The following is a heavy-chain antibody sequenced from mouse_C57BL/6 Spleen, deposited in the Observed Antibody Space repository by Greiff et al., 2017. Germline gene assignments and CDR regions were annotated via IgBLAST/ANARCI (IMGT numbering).Heavy chain of an antibody. V-gene: IGHV2-5*01. CDR1: GFSLTSYG. Sequence: QVQLQQSGPGLVQPSQSLSITCTVSGFSLTSYGVHWVRQSPGKGLEWLGVIWRGGSTDYNAAFMSRLSITKDNSKSQVFFKMSSLQADDTAIYYCAKSPGWLLHDYAMDYWGQGTSVTVSS. J-gene: IGHJ4*01. D-gene: IGHD2-3*01. CDR3: AKSPGWLLHDYAMDY. CDR2: IWRGGST.